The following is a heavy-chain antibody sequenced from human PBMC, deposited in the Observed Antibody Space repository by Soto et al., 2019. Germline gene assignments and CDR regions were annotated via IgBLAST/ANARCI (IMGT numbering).Heavy chain of an antibody. Sequence: GASGKVSCKASGGSLSTNPISWVRQAPGQGLEWMGGTGSGTGPGNHAQKFQGRLTVTADKSTSTVYMELTNLSSEDTAVYYCARRQSGGFFRFFDSWGQGTLVPVSS. CDR2: TGSGTGPG. D-gene: IGHD2-15*01. V-gene: IGHV1-69*06. CDR1: GGSLSTNP. J-gene: IGHJ4*02. CDR3: ARRQSGGFFRFFDS.